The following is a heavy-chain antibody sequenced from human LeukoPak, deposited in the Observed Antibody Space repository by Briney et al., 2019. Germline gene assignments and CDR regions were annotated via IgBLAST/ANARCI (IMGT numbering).Heavy chain of an antibody. CDR1: GFPFDDYA. Sequence: GRSLRLSCVASGFPFDDYAIHWVRHAPGKGLEWVSGSSWKTASTGYANSVKGRFTISSDSAKNSLYLQMDSLRVEDTALYYCAKSGRKYYPVLGLDFWGQGTLVTVSS. D-gene: IGHD1-26*01. CDR3: AKSGRKYYPVLGLDF. V-gene: IGHV3-9*01. J-gene: IGHJ4*02. CDR2: SSWKTAST.